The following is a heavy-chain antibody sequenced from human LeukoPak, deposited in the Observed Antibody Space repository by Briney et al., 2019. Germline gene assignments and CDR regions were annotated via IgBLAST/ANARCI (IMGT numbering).Heavy chain of an antibody. CDR2: IYYSGGT. CDR1: GGSISSYY. CDR3: ARDTGGMDV. Sequence: SETLSLTCTVSGGSISSYYWSWIRQPPGKGLEWIGYIYYSGGTNYNPSLKSRVTISVDTSKNQFSLKLSSVTAADTAVYYCARDTGGMDVWGQGTTVTVSS. V-gene: IGHV4-59*01. J-gene: IGHJ6*02.